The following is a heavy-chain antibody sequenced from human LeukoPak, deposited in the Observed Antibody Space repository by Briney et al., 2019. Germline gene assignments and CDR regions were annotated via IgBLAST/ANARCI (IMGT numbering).Heavy chain of an antibody. CDR3: ARRGSHYAFDI. J-gene: IGHJ3*02. D-gene: IGHD1-26*01. CDR2: IYPGDSDI. Sequence: GESLKISCKDSGSSFTNYWIDWVRQMPGKGLEWMGIIYPGDSDIRYSPSFQGQVTISADKSISTAYLQWSSLRASDTAMYYCARRGSHYAFDIWGRGTMVTVSS. CDR1: GSSFTNYW. V-gene: IGHV5-51*01.